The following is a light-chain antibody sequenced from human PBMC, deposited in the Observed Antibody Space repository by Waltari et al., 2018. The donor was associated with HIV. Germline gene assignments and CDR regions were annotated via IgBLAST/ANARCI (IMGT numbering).Light chain of an antibody. CDR1: QDISNY. CDR3: QQYDNLPSYT. J-gene: IGKJ2*01. CDR2: DAS. Sequence: DIQMTQSPSSLSASVGDRVTITCQASQDISNYLNWYQQKPGKAPKLLIYDASNLETGVPSRFSGSGSGTDFTFTISSLQPEDIATYYCQQYDNLPSYTFGQGTMLEIK. V-gene: IGKV1-33*01.